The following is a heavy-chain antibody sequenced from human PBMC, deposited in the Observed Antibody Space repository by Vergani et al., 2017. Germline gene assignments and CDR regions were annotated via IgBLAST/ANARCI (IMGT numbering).Heavy chain of an antibody. V-gene: IGHV3-48*01. J-gene: IGHJ4*02. D-gene: IGHD1-26*01. CDR1: GFTFSSYG. Sequence: VQLVESGGGVVQPGRSLRLSCAASGFTFSSYGMHWVRQAPGKGLEWVSYISSSSSTIYYADSVKGRFTISRDNAKNSLYLQMNSLRAEDTAVYYCARYLEGWEQTAFDYWGQGTLVTVSS. CDR3: ARYLEGWEQTAFDY. CDR2: ISSSSSTI.